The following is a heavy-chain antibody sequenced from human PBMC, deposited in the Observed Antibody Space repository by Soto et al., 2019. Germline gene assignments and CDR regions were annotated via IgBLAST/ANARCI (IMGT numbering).Heavy chain of an antibody. Sequence: GGSLRLSCAASGFTFSSYGMHWVRQAPGKGLEWVAVIWYDGSNKYYADSVKGRFTISRDNSKNTLYLQMNSLRAEDTAVYYCARVQYYYDSSGYYYDYWGQGTLVTVSS. D-gene: IGHD3-22*01. CDR3: ARVQYYYDSSGYYYDY. CDR2: IWYDGSNK. J-gene: IGHJ4*02. CDR1: GFTFSSYG. V-gene: IGHV3-33*01.